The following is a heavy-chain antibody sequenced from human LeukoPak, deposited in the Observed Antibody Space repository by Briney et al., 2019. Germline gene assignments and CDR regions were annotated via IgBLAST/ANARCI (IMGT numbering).Heavy chain of an antibody. CDR1: GYTFTSYD. J-gene: IGHJ4*02. Sequence: ASVKVSCKASGYTFTSYDINWVRQATGQGLEWMGWMNPNSGNTGYAQKFQGRVTMTRNTSISTAYMELSSLRSEDTAVYYCARDYHIVLMVYAIRRFDYWGQGTLVTVSS. D-gene: IGHD2-8*01. CDR2: MNPNSGNT. V-gene: IGHV1-8*01. CDR3: ARDYHIVLMVYAIRRFDY.